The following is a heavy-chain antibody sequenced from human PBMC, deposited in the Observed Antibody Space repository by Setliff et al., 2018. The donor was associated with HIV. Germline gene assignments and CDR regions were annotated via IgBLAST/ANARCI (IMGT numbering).Heavy chain of an antibody. Sequence: TLSLTCTVSGATISRHFWSWIRQSPGKGLEWIGTIYDSGVTKYNPSLKTRVRVSVDTSKSHLSLRLTSVTPADTAVYYCARRQWGTSGYYEFFQQWGQGSLVTVSS. V-gene: IGHV4-59*11. J-gene: IGHJ1*01. CDR3: ARRQWGTSGYYEFFQQ. CDR1: GATISRHF. D-gene: IGHD3-3*01. CDR2: IYDSGVT.